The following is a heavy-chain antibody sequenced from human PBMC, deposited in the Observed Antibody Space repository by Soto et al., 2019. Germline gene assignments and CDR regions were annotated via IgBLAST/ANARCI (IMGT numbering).Heavy chain of an antibody. D-gene: IGHD6-13*01. J-gene: IGHJ6*02. Sequence: QVQLVQSGAEVKKPGSSVKVSCKASGGTFSSYAISWLRQAPGQGLEWLGGIIPIFGTANYAQKFQGRVTITADKSTSTAYLELSSLRSEDTAVYYCAREGGGSREYYYYGMDVWGQGTTVTVSS. CDR3: AREGGGSREYYYYGMDV. CDR2: IIPIFGTA. V-gene: IGHV1-69*06. CDR1: GGTFSSYA.